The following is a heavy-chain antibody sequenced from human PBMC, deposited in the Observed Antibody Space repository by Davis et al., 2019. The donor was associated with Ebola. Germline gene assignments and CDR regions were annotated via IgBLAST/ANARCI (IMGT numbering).Heavy chain of an antibody. CDR2: ICSGGST. V-gene: IGHV3-53*01. J-gene: IGHJ6*02. CDR3: TRHSRLYYYGMDV. D-gene: IGHD2/OR15-2a*01. Sequence: GGSLRPSCAASGFTVSSNYMSWVRQAPGKGLEWVSVICSGGSTYYADSVKGRFTISRDNSKNSLYLQMNSLRAEDTAVYYCTRHSRLYYYGMDVWGQGTTVTVSS. CDR1: GFTVSSNY.